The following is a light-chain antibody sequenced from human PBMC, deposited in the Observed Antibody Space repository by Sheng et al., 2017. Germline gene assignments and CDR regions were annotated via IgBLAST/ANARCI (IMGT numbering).Light chain of an antibody. J-gene: IGKJ2*01. CDR2: KAS. CDR3: QQCRSSS. CDR1: QSISTW. Sequence: DIQMTQSPSTLSASVGDRVTITCRASQSISTWLAWFQQKPGKAPKLLVYKASNLQNGVPSRFSGSGSGTEFTLTISSLQPDDFATYYCQQCRSSSFGQGTKLEIK. V-gene: IGKV1-5*03.